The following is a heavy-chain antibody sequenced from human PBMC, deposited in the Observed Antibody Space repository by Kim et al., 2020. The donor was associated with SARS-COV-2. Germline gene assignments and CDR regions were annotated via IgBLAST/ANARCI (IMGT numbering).Heavy chain of an antibody. J-gene: IGHJ4*02. CDR1: GFTFSSYA. Sequence: GGSLRLSCAASGFTFSSYAMSWVRQAPGKGLEWVSAISGSGGSTYYADSVKGRFTISRDNSKNTLYLQMNSLRAEDTAVYYCANVPRGSGYSCYFDYWGQGTLVTVSS. CDR3: ANVPRGSGYSCYFDY. V-gene: IGHV3-23*01. CDR2: ISGSGGST. D-gene: IGHD2-15*01.